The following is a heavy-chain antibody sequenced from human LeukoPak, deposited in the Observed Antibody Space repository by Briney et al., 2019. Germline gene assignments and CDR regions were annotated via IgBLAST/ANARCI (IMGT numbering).Heavy chain of an antibody. CDR2: INSDGRST. CDR1: GFTFSSYW. D-gene: IGHD3-9*01. CDR3: ARDFAYYDILTGFGEYYFDY. V-gene: IGHV3-74*01. J-gene: IGHJ4*02. Sequence: GGSLRLSCAASGFTFSSYWMHWVRQAPGKGLVWVSRINSDGRSTNYADSVKGRFTISRDKGKNTLYLQMNSLRAEDTAVYYCARDFAYYDILTGFGEYYFDYWGQGTLVTVSS.